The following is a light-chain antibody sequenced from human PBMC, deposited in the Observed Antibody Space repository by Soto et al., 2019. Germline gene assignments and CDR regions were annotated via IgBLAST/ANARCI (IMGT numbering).Light chain of an antibody. V-gene: IGKV1-39*01. CDR3: QQYNSYS. CDR1: QTISTY. Sequence: DNQMTQSPSSLSASVGASFTTTCRASQTISTYLNWYQQKPVXAXXLLIYDASSLLSGVPSRFSGSGSGTDFNLPFSSLQPDDLATDYCQQYNSYSFSQGTKVDI. CDR2: DAS. J-gene: IGKJ1*01.